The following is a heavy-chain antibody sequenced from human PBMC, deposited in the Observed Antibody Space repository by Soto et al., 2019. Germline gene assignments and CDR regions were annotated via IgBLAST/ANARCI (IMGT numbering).Heavy chain of an antibody. D-gene: IGHD3-10*01. CDR3: ARGGRGSDY. V-gene: IGHV3-74*01. CDR1: GFTFSSYW. CDR2: INIDGSTT. Sequence: EVQLVESGGGLVQPGGSLRLSCAASGFTFSSYWMHWVRQAPGKGLVWVSHINIDGSTTNYAGSVKGRFTISRDNAKNTLYLQINSLRDEDTAVYYCARGGRGSDYWGQGTLVTVSS. J-gene: IGHJ4*02.